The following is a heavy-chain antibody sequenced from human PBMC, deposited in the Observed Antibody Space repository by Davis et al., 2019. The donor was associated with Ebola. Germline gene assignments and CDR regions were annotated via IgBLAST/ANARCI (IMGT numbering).Heavy chain of an antibody. J-gene: IGHJ5*02. V-gene: IGHV1-3*01. D-gene: IGHD1-7*01. CDR1: VYTFTSYA. Sequence: AASVKVSCKASVYTFTSYAMHWVRQAPGQRLEWMGWINAGNGNTKYSQKFQGRVTITRDTSASTAYMELSSLRSEDTAVYYCARDRGITGTTYWFDPWGQGTLVTVSS. CDR2: INAGNGNT. CDR3: ARDRGITGTTYWFDP.